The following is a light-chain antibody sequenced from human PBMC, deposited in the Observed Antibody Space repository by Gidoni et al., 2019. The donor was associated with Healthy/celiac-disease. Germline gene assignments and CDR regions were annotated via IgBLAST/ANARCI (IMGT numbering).Light chain of an antibody. Sequence: EIVLTQSPATLSLSPGERATLSCRASQSVRSYLAWYQQKPGQAPRLLIDDASNRATGIPARFSGSGSGTDFTLTISSLEPEDFAVYYCQQRSNWPPRYTFGQGTKLEIK. V-gene: IGKV3-11*01. J-gene: IGKJ2*01. CDR1: QSVRSY. CDR2: DAS. CDR3: QQRSNWPPRYT.